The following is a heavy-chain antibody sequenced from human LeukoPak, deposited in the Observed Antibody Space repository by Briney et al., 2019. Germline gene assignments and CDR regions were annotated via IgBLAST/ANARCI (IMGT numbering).Heavy chain of an antibody. J-gene: IGHJ4*02. CDR3: ARDSVEWYIFDY. CDR1: GFTFSSYW. Sequence: GGSQRLSCAASGFTFSSYWMHWVRQAPGKGPVWVARTNRDGSSTAYADSVKGRFTISKDNAKNTLYLLMNSLRAEDTAVYYCARDSVEWYIFDYWGQGTLVTVSS. V-gene: IGHV3-74*01. D-gene: IGHD3-3*01. CDR2: TNRDGSST.